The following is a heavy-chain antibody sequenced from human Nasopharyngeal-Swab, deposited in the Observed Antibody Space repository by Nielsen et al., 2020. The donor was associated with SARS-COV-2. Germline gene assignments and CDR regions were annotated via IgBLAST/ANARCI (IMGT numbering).Heavy chain of an antibody. V-gene: IGHV4-39*01. CDR2: FYYSGGT. D-gene: IGHD3-10*01. Sequence: SETLSLTCTVSGDSISSSTNYWVWIRQPPGKGLEWIGSFYYSGGTYYNPSLKSRVTISVDTSKNQLSLKLSSVTAADTAVYYCARHPVDGRLWVRRVLKEYGMDVWGQGTTVSVSS. J-gene: IGHJ6*02. CDR3: ARHPVDGRLWVRRVLKEYGMDV. CDR1: GDSISSSTNY.